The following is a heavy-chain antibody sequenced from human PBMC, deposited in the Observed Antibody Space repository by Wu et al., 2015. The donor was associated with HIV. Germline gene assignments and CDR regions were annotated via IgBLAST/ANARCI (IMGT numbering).Heavy chain of an antibody. J-gene: IGHJ6*03. Sequence: QVQLVQSGAEAKKPGASVKVSCKASGYTFTGYYMHWVRQAPGQGLEWMGWINPNSGGTNYAQKFQGRVTMTRDTSISTAYMELSRLRSDDTAVYYCARARDARYYYYYMDVWGKGTTVTVSS. CDR2: INPNSGGT. D-gene: IGHD3-10*01. V-gene: IGHV1-2*02. CDR3: ARARDARYYYYYMDV. CDR1: GYTFTGYY.